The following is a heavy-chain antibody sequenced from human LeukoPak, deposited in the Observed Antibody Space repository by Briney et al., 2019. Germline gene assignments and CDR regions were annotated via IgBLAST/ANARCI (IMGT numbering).Heavy chain of an antibody. CDR1: GYTFTSYD. CDR3: ARGSRASRGGVIEYYFDY. V-gene: IGHV1-8*01. D-gene: IGHD3-10*01. J-gene: IGHJ4*02. CDR2: MNPNSGNT. Sequence: ASVKVSCKASGYTFTSYDINWVRQDTGRGLEWMGWMNPNSGNTGYAQKFQGRVTMTRNTSISTAYMELSSLRSEDTAVYYCARGSRASRGGVIEYYFDYWGQGTLVTVSS.